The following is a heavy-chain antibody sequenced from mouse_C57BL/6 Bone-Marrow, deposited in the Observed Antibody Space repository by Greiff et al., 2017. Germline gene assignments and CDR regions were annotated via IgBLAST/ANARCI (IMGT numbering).Heavy chain of an antibody. V-gene: IGHV1-55*01. D-gene: IGHD1-1*01. J-gene: IGHJ2*01. CDR1: GYTFTSYW. Sequence: QVQLQQPGAELVKPGASVKMSCKASGYTFTSYWITWVKQRPGQGLEWIGDIYPGSGSTNYNEKFKSKATLTVVTSSSTAYMQLSSLTSEDSAVYYCASPRSTVVATPYYFDYWGQGTTLTVSS. CDR3: ASPRSTVVATPYYFDY. CDR2: IYPGSGST.